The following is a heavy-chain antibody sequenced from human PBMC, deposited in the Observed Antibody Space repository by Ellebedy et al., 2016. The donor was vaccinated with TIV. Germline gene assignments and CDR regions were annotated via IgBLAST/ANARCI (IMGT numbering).Heavy chain of an antibody. CDR3: ASSIFGEVIAQNFDY. CDR2: LYYSGST. V-gene: IGHV4-39*01. Sequence: MPSETLSLTCTVSGASISSSDYYWGWIRQPPGKGLEWIGSLYYSGSTYHNPTLKSRVTISVDTSKNQFSLKLSSVTAADTAVYYCASSIFGEVIAQNFDYWGQGTLVTVSS. J-gene: IGHJ4*02. D-gene: IGHD3-3*01. CDR1: GASISSSDYY.